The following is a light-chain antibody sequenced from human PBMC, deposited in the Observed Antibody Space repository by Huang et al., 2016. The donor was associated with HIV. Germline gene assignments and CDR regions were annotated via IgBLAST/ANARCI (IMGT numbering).Light chain of an antibody. Sequence: EVVMTQSPATLSMSPGEGATLFCRASESVGTNVVWYQQKPGQAPRLVMYDGSTRASGFPSRFSGSGTGTEFTLTISSLQSEDFAIYYCQQYNNWPRTFGQGTRLEIK. CDR3: QQYNNWPRT. CDR2: DGS. V-gene: IGKV3-15*01. CDR1: ESVGTN. J-gene: IGKJ1*01.